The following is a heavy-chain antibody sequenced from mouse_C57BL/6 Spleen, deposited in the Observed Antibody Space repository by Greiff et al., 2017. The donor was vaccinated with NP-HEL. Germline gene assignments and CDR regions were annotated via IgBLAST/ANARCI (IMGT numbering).Heavy chain of an antibody. D-gene: IGHD2-5*01. CDR1: GYTFTSYW. CDR2: IDPSDSYT. Sequence: VKLQQPGAELVMPGASVKLSCKASGYTFTSYWMHWVKQRPGQGLEWIGEIDPSDSYTNYNQKFKGKSTLTVDKSSSTAYMQLSSLTSEDAAVYNCARQFPDYSKGGYYFDYWGQGTTLTVSS. J-gene: IGHJ2*01. CDR3: ARQFPDYSKGGYYFDY. V-gene: IGHV1-69*01.